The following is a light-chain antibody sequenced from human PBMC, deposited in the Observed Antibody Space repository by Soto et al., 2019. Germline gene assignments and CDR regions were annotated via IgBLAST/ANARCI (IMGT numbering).Light chain of an antibody. V-gene: IGLV2-14*01. CDR3: SSYTSSSTLV. CDR1: STDVGASNY. CDR2: EVS. Sequence: QSVLTQPPSASGSPGQSVTISCSGTSTDVGASNYVSWYQQHPGKAPKLMIYEVSNRPSGVSNRFSGSKSGNTASLTISGLQNEDEADYYCSSYTSSSTLVFGTGTKLTVL. J-gene: IGLJ1*01.